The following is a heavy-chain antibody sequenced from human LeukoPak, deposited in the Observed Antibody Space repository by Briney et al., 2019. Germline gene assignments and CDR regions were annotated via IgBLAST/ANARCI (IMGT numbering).Heavy chain of an antibody. CDR3: ARAQITVRSSAFDI. V-gene: IGHV3-21*01. CDR1: GFTFSSYS. Sequence: GGSLRLSCAASGFTFSSYSMNWVRQAPGKGLEWVSSISSSSSYIYYADSVKGRFTISRDNAKNSLYLQMNSLRAEDTAVYYCARAQITVRSSAFDIWGQGTMVTVSS. CDR2: ISSSSSYI. J-gene: IGHJ3*02. D-gene: IGHD3-16*01.